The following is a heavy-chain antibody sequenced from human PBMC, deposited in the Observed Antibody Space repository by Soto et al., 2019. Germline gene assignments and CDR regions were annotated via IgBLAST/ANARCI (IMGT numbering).Heavy chain of an antibody. V-gene: IGHV1-24*01. CDR1: GYTLTELS. D-gene: IGHD6-13*01. CDR2: FDPEDGET. Sequence: ASVKVSCKVSGYTLTELSMHWVRQAPGKGLEWMGGFDPEDGETIYAQKFQGRVTMTEDTSTDTAYMELSSLRSEDTAVYYCATANPLAAALSLHSWGQGTLVTASS. CDR3: ATANPLAAALSLHS. J-gene: IGHJ4*02.